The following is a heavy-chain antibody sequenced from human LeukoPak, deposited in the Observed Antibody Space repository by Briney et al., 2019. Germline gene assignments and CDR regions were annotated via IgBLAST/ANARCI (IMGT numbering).Heavy chain of an antibody. J-gene: IGHJ4*02. Sequence: QPGGSLRLSCAATGLAVTTEWMHWVRQAPGKGLVWVSGVNRDGSIRNYADSVKGRFTISRDDAKKTLYLQMNSLRDEDTAVYYCAKLKSPGIAAAGTSYWGQGTLVTVSS. D-gene: IGHD6-13*01. CDR3: AKLKSPGIAAAGTSY. V-gene: IGHV3-74*01. CDR1: GLAVTTEW. CDR2: VNRDGSIR.